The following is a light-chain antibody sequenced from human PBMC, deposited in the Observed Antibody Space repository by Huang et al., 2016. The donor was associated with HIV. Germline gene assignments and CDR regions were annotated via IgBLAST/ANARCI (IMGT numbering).Light chain of an antibody. CDR3: QQYGSSPGT. Sequence: EIVLTQSPGTLPLSPGERATLSCRASQSVSSSYLAWYQQKPGQAPRLRIDGASSRAPGIPDRFSGSGSGTDFTLTISRLEPEDFAVYYCQQYGSSPGTFGQGTKVEIK. V-gene: IGKV3-20*01. CDR1: QSVSSSY. J-gene: IGKJ1*01. CDR2: GAS.